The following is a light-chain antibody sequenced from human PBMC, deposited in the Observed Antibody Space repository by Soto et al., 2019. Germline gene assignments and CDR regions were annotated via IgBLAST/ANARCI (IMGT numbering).Light chain of an antibody. CDR3: QQATSFPIT. V-gene: IGKV1-12*01. J-gene: IGKJ5*01. CDR2: ATS. CDR1: QGINNW. Sequence: DLQMTQSPSFVSASIGDIVTITCRASQGINNWLAWYQQKPGQTPKLLIYATSSLQSGVPSRFSGSGSGTDFTLTITNLQPEDFATYYCQQATSFPITFGQGTRLE.